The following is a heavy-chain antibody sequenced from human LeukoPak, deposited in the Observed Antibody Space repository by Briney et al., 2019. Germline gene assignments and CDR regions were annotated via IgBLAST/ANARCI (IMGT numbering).Heavy chain of an antibody. D-gene: IGHD1-26*01. V-gene: IGHV4-34*01. CDR2: IYYSGST. CDR3: ARFNSGSYQHYFDY. CDR1: GGSFSGYY. Sequence: PSETLSLTCAVYGGSFSGYYWSWIRQPPGKGLEWIGSIYYSGSTYYNPSLKSRVTISVDTSKNQFSLKLSSVTAADTAVYYCARFNSGSYQHYFDYWSQGTLVTVSS. J-gene: IGHJ4*02.